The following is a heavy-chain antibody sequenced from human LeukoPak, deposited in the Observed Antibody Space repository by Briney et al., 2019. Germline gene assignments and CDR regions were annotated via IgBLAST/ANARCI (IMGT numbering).Heavy chain of an antibody. D-gene: IGHD2-15*01. CDR1: GYTFTGYY. J-gene: IGHJ4*02. Sequence: ASEKVSCKGSGYTFTGYYMHWVRQAPGQGLEWMGRIDPNSGGSNYGQKFQGRVTLTGDTSTSTAYMELSRLTSDGTAMYYCAVLGDCTGNSCYTFSYFDYWGQGTPVTVSS. CDR2: IDPNSGGS. CDR3: AVLGDCTGNSCYTFSYFDY. V-gene: IGHV1-2*06.